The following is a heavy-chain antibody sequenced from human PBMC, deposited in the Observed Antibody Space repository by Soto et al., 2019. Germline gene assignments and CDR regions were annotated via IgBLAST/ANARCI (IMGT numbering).Heavy chain of an antibody. J-gene: IGHJ6*02. Sequence: SETLSLTCTVSGGSISSYYWSWIRQPPGKGLEWIGYIYYSGSTNYNPSLKSRVTISVDTSKNQFSLKLSSVTAADTAVYYCARDKGSPNYYYYGMDVWGQGITVTVS. CDR1: GGSISSYY. CDR2: IYYSGST. D-gene: IGHD1-26*01. V-gene: IGHV4-59*01. CDR3: ARDKGSPNYYYYGMDV.